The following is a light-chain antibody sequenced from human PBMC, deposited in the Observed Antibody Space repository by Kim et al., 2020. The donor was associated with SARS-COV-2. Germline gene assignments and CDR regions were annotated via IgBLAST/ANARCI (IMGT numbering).Light chain of an antibody. V-gene: IGKV3-20*01. CDR1: QSVSSSY. J-gene: IGKJ2*01. CDR2: GAL. CDR3: QQYGTSPYT. Sequence: ESVLTQSPGTLSLSPGERATLSCRASQSVSSSYLAWYQQKPGQAPRLLIYGALNRATGIPNRFSGSGSGTVFTLTINRLEPEDFAVYYCQQYGTSPYTFGQGTNLENK.